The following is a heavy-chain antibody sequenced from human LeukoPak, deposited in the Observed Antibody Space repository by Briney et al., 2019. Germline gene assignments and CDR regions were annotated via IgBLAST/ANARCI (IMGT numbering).Heavy chain of an antibody. CDR3: ARVRGYSSSSRYLDF. CDR1: GYSFTSHF. CDR2: INPSGGDT. J-gene: IGHJ4*02. V-gene: IGHV1-46*01. D-gene: IGHD6-6*01. Sequence: GASVKVSCKASGYSFTSHFLHWVRQAPGQGLEWMGIINPSGGDTSYAQKFLGRVTMTGDMSTSTVCMEVSSLRYDDTAVYYCARVRGYSSSSRYLDFWGQGTLVTVSS.